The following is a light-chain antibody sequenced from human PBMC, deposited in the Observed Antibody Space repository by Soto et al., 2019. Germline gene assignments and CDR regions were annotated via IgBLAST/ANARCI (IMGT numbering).Light chain of an antibody. Sequence: QSVLTQPPSASGTPGQRVTISCSGSSSNIGSNAVNWYQQFPGTAPQLLFFSNSRRPSGVPDRFSASKSGTSASLAISGVQSGAEADYYCAAWDDSVKGVLFGGGTKLTVL. CDR1: SSNIGSNA. V-gene: IGLV1-44*01. CDR3: AAWDDSVKGVL. J-gene: IGLJ3*02. CDR2: SNS.